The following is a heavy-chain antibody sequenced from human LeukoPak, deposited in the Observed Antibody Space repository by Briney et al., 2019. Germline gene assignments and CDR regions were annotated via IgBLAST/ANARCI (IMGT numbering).Heavy chain of an antibody. CDR1: GGIFSSYA. J-gene: IGHJ4*02. Sequence: SVKVSCKASGGIFSSYAISWVRQAPGQGLEWMGGIIPIFGTANYAQKFQGRVTITADESTSTAYMELSSLRSEDTAVYYCARGTRDFDWLQFGYWGQGTLVTVSS. V-gene: IGHV1-69*13. CDR2: IIPIFGTA. D-gene: IGHD3-9*01. CDR3: ARGTRDFDWLQFGY.